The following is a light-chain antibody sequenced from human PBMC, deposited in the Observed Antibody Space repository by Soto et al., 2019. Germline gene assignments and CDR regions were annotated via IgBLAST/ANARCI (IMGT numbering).Light chain of an antibody. V-gene: IGKV1-5*03. CDR1: QSIRSW. CDR3: QQYNTYSARA. CDR2: KAS. Sequence: DIQMTQSPSTLSASVGDRVTITCRASQSIRSWLAWYQQKPGKAPKLLIYKASSLESGVPSRFSGSGSGTEFTLTISSLQPDDFATYYCQQYNTYSARAFGGGTKVEIK. J-gene: IGKJ4*01.